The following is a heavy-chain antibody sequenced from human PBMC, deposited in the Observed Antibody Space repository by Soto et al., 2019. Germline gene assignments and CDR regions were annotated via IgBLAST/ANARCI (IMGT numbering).Heavy chain of an antibody. CDR2: VIPIFGTA. Sequence: GASVKVSCKASGGTFSSYAISWVRQAPGQGLEWMGGVIPIFGTANYAQKFQGRVTITADESTSTAYMELSSLRSEDTAVYYCARGGYSSSWYRFDYWGQGTLVTVSS. CDR1: GGTFSSYA. J-gene: IGHJ4*02. D-gene: IGHD6-13*01. V-gene: IGHV1-69*13. CDR3: ARGGYSSSWYRFDY.